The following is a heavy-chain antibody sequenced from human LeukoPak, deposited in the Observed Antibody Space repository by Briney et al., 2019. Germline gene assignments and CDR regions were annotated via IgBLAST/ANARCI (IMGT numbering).Heavy chain of an antibody. V-gene: IGHV4-59*06. J-gene: IGHJ4*02. D-gene: IGHD5-12*01. CDR2: IYYSGST. CDR1: GGSISSYY. Sequence: SETLCLTCTVSGGSISSYYWSWIRQHPGKGLEWIGYIYYSGSTYYNPSLKSRVTISVDTSKNQFSLELSSVTAADTAVYYCARARRDGYNPLDYYFDYWGQGTLVTVSS. CDR3: ARARRDGYNPLDYYFDY.